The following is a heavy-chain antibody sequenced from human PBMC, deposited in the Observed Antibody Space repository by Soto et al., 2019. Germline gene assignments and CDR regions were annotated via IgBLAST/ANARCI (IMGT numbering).Heavy chain of an antibody. J-gene: IGHJ3*02. CDR3: ARVWYDGNSGAFDI. CDR2: ISAYNGNT. V-gene: IGHV1-18*01. Sequence: ASVKVSCKASGYNFILHGISWVRQAPGQGLEWMGWISAYNGNTNYAQNFQDRVTMTTDPSTSTVNMELRSLRSDDTAVYYCARVWYDGNSGAFDIWGQGTKVTVSS. CDR1: GYNFILHG. D-gene: IGHD3-10*01.